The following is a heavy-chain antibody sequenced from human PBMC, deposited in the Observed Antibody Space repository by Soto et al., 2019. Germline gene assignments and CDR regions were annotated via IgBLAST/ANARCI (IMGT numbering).Heavy chain of an antibody. CDR1: GYSFTSYW. CDR3: ARLYSGATDPGGMDV. J-gene: IGHJ6*02. V-gene: IGHV5-51*01. D-gene: IGHD5-12*01. Sequence: PGESLKISCKGSGYSFTSYWIGWVRQMPGKGLEWMGIIYPGDSDTRYSPSFQGQVTISADKSISTAYLQWSSLKASDTAMYYCARLYSGATDPGGMDVWGQGTTVTVSS. CDR2: IYPGDSDT.